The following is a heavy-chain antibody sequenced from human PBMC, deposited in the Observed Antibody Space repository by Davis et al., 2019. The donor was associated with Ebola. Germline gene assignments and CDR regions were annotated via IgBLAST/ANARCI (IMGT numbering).Heavy chain of an antibody. Sequence: PGGSLRLSCKGSGYSFTSYWIGWVRQLPGKGLEWMGIIYSCDSDTRYSPSFQGQVTISADKSISTAYLQWSSLKASDTAMYCCARSRHYYDSSPQHWGQGTLVTVSS. CDR1: GYSFTSYW. CDR3: ARSRHYYDSSPQH. J-gene: IGHJ1*01. V-gene: IGHV5-51*01. D-gene: IGHD3-22*01. CDR2: IYSCDSDT.